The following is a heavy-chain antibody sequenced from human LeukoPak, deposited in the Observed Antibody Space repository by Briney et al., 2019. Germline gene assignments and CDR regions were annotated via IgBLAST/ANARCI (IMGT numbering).Heavy chain of an antibody. CDR3: ARGGIAAAEIDY. V-gene: IGHV3-21*01. CDR1: GFTFSSYS. CDR2: ISSSSSYI. Sequence: GGSLRLSCAASGFTFSSYSMNWVRQALGKGLEWVSSISSSSSYIYYADSVKGRFTISRDNAKNSLYLQMNSLRAEDTAVYYCARGGIAAAEIDYWGQGTLVTVSS. J-gene: IGHJ4*02. D-gene: IGHD6-13*01.